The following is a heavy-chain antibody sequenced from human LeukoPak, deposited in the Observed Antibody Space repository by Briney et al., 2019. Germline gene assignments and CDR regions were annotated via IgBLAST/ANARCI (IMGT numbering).Heavy chain of an antibody. CDR1: GGSFSGYY. J-gene: IGHJ3*02. D-gene: IGHD2-2*01. CDR3: ARDAPRYCSSTSCYGVSGGAFDI. Sequence: SETLSLTCAVYGGSFSGYYWSWVRQPPGKGLEWIGEINHSGSTNYNPSLKSRVTISVDTSKNQFSLKLSSVTASDTAVYYCARDAPRYCSSTSCYGVSGGAFDIWGQGTMVTVSS. V-gene: IGHV4-34*01. CDR2: INHSGST.